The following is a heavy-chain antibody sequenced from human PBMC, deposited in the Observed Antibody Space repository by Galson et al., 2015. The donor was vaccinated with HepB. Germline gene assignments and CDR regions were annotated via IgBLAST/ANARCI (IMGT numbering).Heavy chain of an antibody. CDR2: ITNDGSNK. V-gene: IGHV3-30-3*01. Sequence: SLRLSCAASGFTFSSYAMHWVRQAPGKGLEWVAVITNDGSNKYYADSVKGRFTISRGNSKNTLYLQMNSLRAEDTAVYYCARDRDTLGGSYSDAFDNWGQGTMFTASS. CDR3: ARDRDTLGGSYSDAFDN. J-gene: IGHJ3*02. D-gene: IGHD1-26*01. CDR1: GFTFSSYA.